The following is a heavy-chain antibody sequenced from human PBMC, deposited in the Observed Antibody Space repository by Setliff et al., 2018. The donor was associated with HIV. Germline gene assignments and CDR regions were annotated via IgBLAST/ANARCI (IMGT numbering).Heavy chain of an antibody. J-gene: IGHJ3*02. CDR3: ARRTGYAFDI. CDR2: IIHRGST. V-gene: IGHV4-34*12. CDR1: GGSFSGYY. Sequence: PSETLSLTCAVYGGSFSGYYWSWIRQPPGMGLEWIGEIIHRGSTNYNPSLKSRVTISVDTSKNQFSLKLSSVTAADTAVYYCARRTGYAFDIWGQGTMVTVSS.